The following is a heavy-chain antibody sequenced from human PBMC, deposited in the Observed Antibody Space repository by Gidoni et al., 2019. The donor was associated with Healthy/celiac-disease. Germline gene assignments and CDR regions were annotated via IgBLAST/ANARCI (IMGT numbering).Heavy chain of an antibody. D-gene: IGHD3-3*01. V-gene: IGHV3-30-3*01. CDR2: ISYDGSNK. J-gene: IGHJ6*02. CDR3: ARGEYYDFWSGYWQYYYYGMDV. CDR1: GFTFSSYA. Sequence: QVQLVESGGGVVQPGRSLRLSCAASGFTFSSYAMHWVRQAPGKGLEWVAVISYDGSNKYYADSVKGRFTISRDNSKNTLYLQMNSLRAEDTAVYYCARGEYYDFWSGYWQYYYYGMDVWGQGTTVTVSS.